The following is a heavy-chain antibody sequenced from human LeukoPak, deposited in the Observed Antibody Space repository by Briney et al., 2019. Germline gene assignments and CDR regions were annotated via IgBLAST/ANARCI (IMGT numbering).Heavy chain of an antibody. Sequence: GGSLRLSCAASGFTFSNAWMSSVRQAPGKGLEWVGRIKSKTDGGTTDYAAPVKGRFTISRDDSKNTLYLQMNSLKTEDTAVYYYTTDLLMVSALVHYWGQGTLVTVSS. J-gene: IGHJ4*02. D-gene: IGHD2-8*01. V-gene: IGHV3-15*01. CDR3: TTDLLMVSALVHY. CDR2: IKSKTDGGTT. CDR1: GFTFSNAW.